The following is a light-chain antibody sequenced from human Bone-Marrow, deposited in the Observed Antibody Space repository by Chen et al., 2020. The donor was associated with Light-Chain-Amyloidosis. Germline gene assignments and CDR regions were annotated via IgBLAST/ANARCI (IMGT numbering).Light chain of an antibody. Sequence: QSALTQPASVSASPGQSITISCTGTSSDVGGDNHVSWYQQHPDKAPKLMIYEVTNGTSCVPARFSGSKSDTTASLTIAGLQTEDEDDYFCSSYTITNTLVFGSGTRVTVL. CDR2: EVT. V-gene: IGLV2-14*01. CDR3: SSYTITNTLV. J-gene: IGLJ1*01. CDR1: SSDVGGDNH.